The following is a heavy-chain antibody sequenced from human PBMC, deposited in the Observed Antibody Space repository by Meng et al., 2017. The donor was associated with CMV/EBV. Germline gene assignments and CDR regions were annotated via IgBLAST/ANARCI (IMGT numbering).Heavy chain of an antibody. J-gene: IGHJ1*01. Sequence: GGSLRLSCAASGFTFTNAWLSWVRQAPGMGLEWVGRIKTKTEGGTTEHAAPVKGRFTISRDDSKNTLYLQMNSLKTEDTAVYFCTTDMYYGTTFYHWGQGTLVTVSS. V-gene: IGHV3-15*01. CDR1: GFTFTNAW. D-gene: IGHD2/OR15-2a*01. CDR3: TTDMYYGTTFYH. CDR2: IKTKTEGGTT.